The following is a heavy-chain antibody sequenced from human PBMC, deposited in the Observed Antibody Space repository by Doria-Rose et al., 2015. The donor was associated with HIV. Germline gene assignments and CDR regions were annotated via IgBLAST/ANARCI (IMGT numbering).Heavy chain of an antibody. D-gene: IGHD6-13*01. V-gene: IGHV2-26*01. CDR2: IFSDDER. CDR1: GVSLSSPGMG. CDR3: ARIKSSRWYHKYYFDF. J-gene: IGHJ4*02. Sequence: VTLKESGPVLVTPTETLTLTCTVSGVSLSSPGMGVSWIRQPPGKALEWLANIFSDDERSYKTSLKSRLTISRGTSKSQVVLTMTDMDPVDTATYYCARIKSSRWYHKYYFDFWGQGTLVIVSA.